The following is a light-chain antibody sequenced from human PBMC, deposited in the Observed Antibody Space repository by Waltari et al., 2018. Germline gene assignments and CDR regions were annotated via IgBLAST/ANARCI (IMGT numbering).Light chain of an antibody. Sequence: EIVLTQSPGTLSLSPGERATLSCRTSQSVNRVLAWYQLKPGQAPRLLIYGASSRATGIPDRFSGGGSGTDFSLTISRLEPEDFVIYYCQHYLRLPATFGQGTKVEIK. CDR1: QSVNRV. CDR2: GAS. V-gene: IGKV3-20*01. J-gene: IGKJ1*01. CDR3: QHYLRLPAT.